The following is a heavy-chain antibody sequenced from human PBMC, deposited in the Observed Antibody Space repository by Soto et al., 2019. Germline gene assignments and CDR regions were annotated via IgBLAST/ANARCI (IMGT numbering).Heavy chain of an antibody. V-gene: IGHV1-69*13. CDR3: AREEQGRDHGDYVENWFDP. J-gene: IGHJ5*02. CDR2: IIPIFGTA. Sequence: RASVKVSCKASGGTFSSYAISWVRQAPGQGLEWMGGIIPIFGTANYAQKFQGRVTITADESTSTAYMELSSLRSEDTAVYYCAREEQGRDHGDYVENWFDPWGQGTLVTVYS. CDR1: GGTFSSYA. D-gene: IGHD4-17*01.